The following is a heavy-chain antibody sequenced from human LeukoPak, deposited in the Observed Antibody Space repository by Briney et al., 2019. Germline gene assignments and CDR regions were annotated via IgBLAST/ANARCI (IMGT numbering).Heavy chain of an antibody. CDR1: GYTFTGYY. CDR2: INPNSGGT. V-gene: IGHV1-2*02. J-gene: IGHJ6*02. Sequence: GASVKVSCKASGYTFTGYYMHWVRQAPGQGLERMGWINPNSGGTNYAQKFQGRVTMTRDTSISTAYMELSRLRSDDTAVYYCASVVITAPSYGMDVWGQGTTVTVSS. CDR3: ASVVITAPSYGMDV. D-gene: IGHD3-10*01.